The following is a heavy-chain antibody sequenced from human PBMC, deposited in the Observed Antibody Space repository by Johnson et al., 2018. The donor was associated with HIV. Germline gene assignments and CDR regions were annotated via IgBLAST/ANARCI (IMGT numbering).Heavy chain of an antibody. CDR1: GVTVSSNY. D-gene: IGHD6-13*01. CDR3: ARVGYSSSWYLGAFDI. CDR2: INSGGST. J-gene: IGHJ3*02. Sequence: VQLVESGGGLVQPGGSLRLSCAASGVTVSSNYMTWVRQAPGKGLEWVSVINSGGSTNYVDSVRGRFTISRYNSKNTLYLQMNSLRAEDTAVYYCARVGYSSSWYLGAFDIWGQGTMVTVSS. V-gene: IGHV3-66*01.